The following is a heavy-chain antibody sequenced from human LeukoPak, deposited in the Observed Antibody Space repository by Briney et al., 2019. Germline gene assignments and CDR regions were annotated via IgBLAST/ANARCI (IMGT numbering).Heavy chain of an antibody. J-gene: IGHJ4*02. CDR3: ARHLSTQYYFDY. V-gene: IGHV3-48*02. Sequence: PGGSLRLSCAAAGFTFSSYSMNWVRQAPGKGLEWVSYISSSISTNYYADSVKGRFTISRDNAKNSLYLQMNSLRDEDTAVYYCARHLSTQYYFDYWGQGTLVTVSS. CDR1: GFTFSSYS. CDR2: ISSSISTN.